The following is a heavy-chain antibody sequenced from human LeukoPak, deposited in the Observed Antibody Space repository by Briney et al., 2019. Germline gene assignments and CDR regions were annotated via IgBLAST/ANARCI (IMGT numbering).Heavy chain of an antibody. CDR3: AADCSSTSCYRGNYYMDV. CDR2: IYTSGST. CDR1: GGSISSYY. J-gene: IGHJ6*03. D-gene: IGHD2-2*01. V-gene: IGHV4-4*07. Sequence: SETLSLTCTVSGGSISSYYWSWIRQPAGKGLEWIGRIYTSGSTNYNPSLKSRVTMSVDTSKNQFSLKLSSVTAADTAVYYCAADCSSTSCYRGNYYMDVWGKGTTVTVSS.